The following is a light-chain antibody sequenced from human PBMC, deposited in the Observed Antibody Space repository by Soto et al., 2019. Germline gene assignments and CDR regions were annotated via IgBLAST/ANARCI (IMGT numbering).Light chain of an antibody. CDR3: QSYDSSLSAYYV. CDR1: SSNIGAGYD. CDR2: GNS. J-gene: IGLJ1*01. Sequence: QSVLTQSPSGSGAPGQRVTISCTGSSSNIGAGYDVHWYQQLPGTAPKLLIYGNSNRPSGVPDRFSGSKSGTSASLAITGLQAEDEADYYCQSYDSSLSAYYVFGTGTKVTVL. V-gene: IGLV1-40*01.